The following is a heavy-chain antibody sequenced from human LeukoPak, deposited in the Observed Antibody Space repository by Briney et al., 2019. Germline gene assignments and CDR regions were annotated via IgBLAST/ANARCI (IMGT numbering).Heavy chain of an antibody. J-gene: IGHJ3*02. V-gene: IGHV3-15*01. D-gene: IGHD3-16*02. CDR2: IKSKHDGATT. Sequence: NPGGSLRLSCSASGFPFANTWMTWVRQAPGKGLEWVGRIKSKHDGATTDYAAPVKGRFTISRDDSENTLYLQMTSLNAEDSAVYFCATVIFVYSAFDIWGQGTVVTVSS. CDR3: ATVIFVYSAFDI. CDR1: GFPFANTW.